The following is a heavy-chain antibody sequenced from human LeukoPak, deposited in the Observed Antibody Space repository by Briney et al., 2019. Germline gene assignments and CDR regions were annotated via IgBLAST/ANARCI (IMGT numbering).Heavy chain of an antibody. J-gene: IGHJ3*02. D-gene: IGHD3-9*01. CDR1: GGSISSYY. CDR2: IYYSGST. V-gene: IGHV4-59*01. CDR3: ARDSKFLTGYAGAFDI. Sequence: PSETLSLTCTVSGGSISSYYWSWIRQPPGKGLEWIGYIYYSGSTNYNPSLKSRVTISVDTSKNQFSLKLSSVTAADTAVYYCARDSKFLTGYAGAFDIWGQGTMVTVSS.